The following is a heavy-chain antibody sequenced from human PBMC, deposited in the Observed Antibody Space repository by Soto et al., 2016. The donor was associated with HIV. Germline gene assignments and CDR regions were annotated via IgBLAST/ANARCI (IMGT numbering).Heavy chain of an antibody. CDR2: ISYSGST. V-gene: IGHV4-59*12. D-gene: IGHD2-15*01. CDR1: GGSISSYY. Sequence: QVQLQESGPGLVKPSETLSLTCTVSGGSISSYYWSWIRQPPGKGLEWIGYISYSGSTNYNPSLKSRVTISVDTSKNQFSLKLSSVTAADTAVYYCARSGGYCNGGSCXRYYYYGMDVWAKGPRSPS. J-gene: IGHJ6*02. CDR3: ARSGGYCNGGSCXRYYYYGMDV.